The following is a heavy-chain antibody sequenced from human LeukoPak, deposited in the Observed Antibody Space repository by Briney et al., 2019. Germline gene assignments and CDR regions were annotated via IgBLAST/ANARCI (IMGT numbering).Heavy chain of an antibody. J-gene: IGHJ4*02. Sequence: ASVKVSCKASGFTFTSSAMQWVRQARGQRLEWIGWIVVGSGNTNYAQEFQERVTITRDMSTSTAYMELSSLRSEDTAVYYCAAGPSYDFWSGYDFDYWGQGTLVTVSS. V-gene: IGHV1-58*02. CDR2: IVVGSGNT. CDR1: GFTFTSSA. CDR3: AAGPSYDFWSGYDFDY. D-gene: IGHD3-3*01.